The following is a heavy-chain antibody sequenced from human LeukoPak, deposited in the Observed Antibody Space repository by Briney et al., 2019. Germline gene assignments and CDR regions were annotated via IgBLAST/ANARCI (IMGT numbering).Heavy chain of an antibody. CDR2: IYYSGSA. J-gene: IGHJ4*02. D-gene: IGHD2-15*01. Sequence: SETLSLTCTVSGGSISSYYWSWIRQPPGKGLEWIGSIYYSGSAYYNPSLKSRVTISVDTSKNQFSLKLSSVTAADTAVYYCVGYCSGGSCYWVWDWGQGTLVTVSS. CDR1: GGSISSYY. V-gene: IGHV4-59*04. CDR3: VGYCSGGSCYWVWD.